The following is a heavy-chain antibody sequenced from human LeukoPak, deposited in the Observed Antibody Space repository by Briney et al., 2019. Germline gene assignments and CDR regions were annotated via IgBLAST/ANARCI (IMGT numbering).Heavy chain of an antibody. V-gene: IGHV3-23*01. J-gene: IGHJ4*02. CDR1: GFTFSSYA. CDR2: ISGSGGST. D-gene: IGHD3-22*01. CDR3: AKVAQYYYDSSGSYYFDY. Sequence: GGSRRLSCAASGFTFSSYAMSWVRQAPGKGLEWVSAISGSGGSTYDAESGKGRFTISRDNSKNTLYLQMNSLRSEDTAVYYCAKVAQYYYDSSGSYYFDYWGQGTLVTVSS.